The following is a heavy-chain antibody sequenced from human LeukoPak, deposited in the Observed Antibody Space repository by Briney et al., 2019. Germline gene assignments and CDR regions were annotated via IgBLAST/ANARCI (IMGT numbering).Heavy chain of an antibody. D-gene: IGHD3-10*01. CDR3: AKDPSRALLWFGESLI. CDR1: GFTFSSYA. J-gene: IGHJ4*02. Sequence: GGSLRLSCAASGFTFSSYAMSWIRQAPGKGLEWVSAISGSGGSTYYADSVKGLFTISRDNSKNTLYLQMNSLRAEDTAVYYCAKDPSRALLWFGESLIWGQGTLVTVSS. CDR2: ISGSGGST. V-gene: IGHV3-23*01.